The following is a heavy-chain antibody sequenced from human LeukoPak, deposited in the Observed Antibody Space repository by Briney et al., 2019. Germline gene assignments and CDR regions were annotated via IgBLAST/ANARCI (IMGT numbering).Heavy chain of an antibody. V-gene: IGHV3-30-3*01. CDR2: ISYDGSNK. CDR1: GFTFSSYA. Sequence: TGRSLRLSCAASGFTFSSYAMPRVRQAPGKGLECVAVISYDGSNKYYADSVKGRFTISRDNSKNPLYLQMNSLRAEDTAVYYCASESNYYDSSFDYWGQGTLVTVSS. CDR3: ASESNYYDSSFDY. J-gene: IGHJ4*02. D-gene: IGHD3-22*01.